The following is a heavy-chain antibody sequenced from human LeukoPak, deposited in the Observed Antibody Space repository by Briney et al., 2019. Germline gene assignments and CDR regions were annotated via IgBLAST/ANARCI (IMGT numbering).Heavy chain of an antibody. D-gene: IGHD3-10*01. CDR2: INPNSGGT. CDR3: ARVHPGSYFDY. Sequence: ASVKVSCKASGYTFTGYYMHSVRQAPGQRLEWMGWINPNSGGTNYAQKFQGRVTMTRDTSIRTAYMELSRLRSDDTAVYYCARVHPGSYFDYWGQGTLVTVSS. J-gene: IGHJ4*02. CDR1: GYTFTGYY. V-gene: IGHV1-2*02.